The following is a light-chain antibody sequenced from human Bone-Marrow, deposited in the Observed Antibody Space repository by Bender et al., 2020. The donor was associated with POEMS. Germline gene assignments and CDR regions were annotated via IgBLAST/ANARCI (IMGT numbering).Light chain of an antibody. CDR3: SSFTTNTTWV. CDR2: DVS. CDR1: SSDFVNYNY. V-gene: IGLV2-14*01. J-gene: IGLJ3*02. Sequence: QSALTQPPSASGSPGQSVTISCTGASSDFVNYNYISWYQQHPGKAPKLIIYDVSSRPSGVSNRFSGSKSGNTASLTLSGLQAEDEADYHCSSFTTNTTWVFGGGTKLTVL.